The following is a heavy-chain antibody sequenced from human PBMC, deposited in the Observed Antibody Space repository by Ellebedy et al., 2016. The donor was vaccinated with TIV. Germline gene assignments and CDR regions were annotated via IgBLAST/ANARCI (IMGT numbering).Heavy chain of an antibody. CDR3: ARERLLLWFGEPPDY. CDR1: GFTFSSYG. J-gene: IGHJ4*02. D-gene: IGHD3-10*01. CDR2: IWYDGSNK. Sequence: GESLKISCAASGFTFSSYGMHWVRQAPGKGLEWVAVIWYDGSNKYYADSVTGRFTISRDNSKNTLYLQMNSLRAEDTAMYYCARERLLLWFGEPPDYWGQGTLVTVSS. V-gene: IGHV3-33*01.